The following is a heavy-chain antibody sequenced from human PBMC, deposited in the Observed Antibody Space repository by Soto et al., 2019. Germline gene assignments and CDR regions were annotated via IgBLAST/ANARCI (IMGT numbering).Heavy chain of an antibody. D-gene: IGHD3-3*01. CDR2: IFYSVSL. J-gene: IGHJ4*01. CDR1: RFSFSSGACY. CDR3: ARVGHDFWSGPFDD. V-gene: IGHV4-31*03. Sequence: TLSLTYRVSRFSFSSGACYWSWIRQHPGQGLEWIGYIFYSVSLYYNPSLESRVTISVDTSKNQLSLKLSSVTAADTAVYSCARVGHDFWSGPFDDLAHGTPVTVSS.